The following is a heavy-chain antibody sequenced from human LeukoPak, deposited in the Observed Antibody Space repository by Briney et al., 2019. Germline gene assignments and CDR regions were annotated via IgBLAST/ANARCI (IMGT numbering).Heavy chain of an antibody. CDR2: TSSSSSYI. CDR3: ARVGDGGAFDI. CDR1: GFTFSSYS. Sequence: GGSLRLSCAASGFTFSSYSMNWVRQAPGKGLEWVSSTSSSSSYIYYADSVKGRFTISRDNAKNSLYLQMNSLRAEDTAVYYCARVGDGGAFDIWGQGTMVTVSS. V-gene: IGHV3-21*01. J-gene: IGHJ3*02. D-gene: IGHD3-10*01.